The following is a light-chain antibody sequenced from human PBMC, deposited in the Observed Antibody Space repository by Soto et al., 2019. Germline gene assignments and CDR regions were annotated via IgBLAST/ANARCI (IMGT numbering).Light chain of an antibody. CDR2: GAS. CDR1: QSVSGSY. Sequence: EMVLTQSPGTLSLSPGERATLSCRASQSVSGSYLAWYQHKPGQAPRLLIYGASTRATGIPDRFSGSGSGTDFTITINRPEPENFGLYYCQQNGCIPEGTFGQGTKLEI. J-gene: IGKJ2*02. V-gene: IGKV3-20*01. CDR3: QQNGCIPEGT.